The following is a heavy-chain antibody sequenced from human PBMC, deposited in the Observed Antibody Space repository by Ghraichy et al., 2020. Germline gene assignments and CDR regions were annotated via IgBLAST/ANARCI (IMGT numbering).Heavy chain of an antibody. CDR2: ISGSGDTT. Sequence: GGSLRLSCAASGFTFSSYAMNWVRQAPGKGLEWVSVISGSGDTTYYADSVKGRFTLSRDNSKNTLYLQMNSLRAEDTAVYYCAKEVSGITIFGTPNWFDPWGQGTLVTVSS. D-gene: IGHD3-3*01. V-gene: IGHV3-23*01. J-gene: IGHJ5*02. CDR3: AKEVSGITIFGTPNWFDP. CDR1: GFTFSSYA.